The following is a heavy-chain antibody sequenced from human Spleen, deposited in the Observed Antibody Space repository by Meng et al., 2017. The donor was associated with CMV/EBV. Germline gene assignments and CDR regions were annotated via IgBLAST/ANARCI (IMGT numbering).Heavy chain of an antibody. CDR2: IYYSGST. D-gene: IGHD3-3*01. CDR3: ARGLGYDFWSGYSS. V-gene: IGHV4-31*02. J-gene: IGHJ5*02. CDR1: GGASRSVGYY. Sequence: SGGASRSVGYYGSWIRQHPGKGLEWIGYIYYSGSTYYNPSLKSRVTISVDTSKNQFSLKLSSVTAADTAVYYCARGLGYDFWSGYSSWGQGTLVTVSS.